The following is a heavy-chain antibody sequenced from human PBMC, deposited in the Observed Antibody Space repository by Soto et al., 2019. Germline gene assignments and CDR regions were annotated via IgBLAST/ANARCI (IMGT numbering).Heavy chain of an antibody. D-gene: IGHD2-8*01. J-gene: IGHJ4*02. CDR1: GGTFSNFA. V-gene: IGHV1-69*13. Sequence: SVKVSCKSSGGTFSNFAITWVRQAPGQGLEWMGGIIPMLGSADYAQNFQDRLTITADESTRAVYMELTSLRSEDTAVYFCAKGWVYTPGYWWGKGTLVTVSS. CDR3: AKGWVYTPGYW. CDR2: IIPMLGSA.